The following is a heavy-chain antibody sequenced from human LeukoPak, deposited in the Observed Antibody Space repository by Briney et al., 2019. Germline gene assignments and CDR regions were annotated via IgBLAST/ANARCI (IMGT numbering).Heavy chain of an antibody. CDR3: ARDGQRWELRRFDY. D-gene: IGHD1-26*01. CDR1: GFTFSSYS. CDR2: ISSSSSTI. Sequence: GGSLRLSCAASGFTFSSYSMNWVRQAPGKGLEWVSYISSSSSTIYYADPVKGRFTISRDNAKNSLYLQMNSLRAEDTAVYYCARDGQRWELRRFDYWGQGTLVTVPS. J-gene: IGHJ4*02. V-gene: IGHV3-48*04.